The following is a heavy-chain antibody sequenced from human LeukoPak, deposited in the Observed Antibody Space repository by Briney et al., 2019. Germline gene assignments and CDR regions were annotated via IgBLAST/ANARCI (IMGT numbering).Heavy chain of an antibody. J-gene: IGHJ6*02. V-gene: IGHV3-21*01. Sequence: GGSLRLSRAASGFTFSSYSMSWVRQAPGKGLEWVSSISSSSSYIYYADSVKGRFTISRDNSKNTLYLQMNSLRAEDTAVYYCARGPGLQGRDGYNHYYYGLDVWGQGTKVTVSS. CDR1: GFTFSSYS. CDR3: ARGPGLQGRDGYNHYYYGLDV. D-gene: IGHD5-24*01. CDR2: ISSSSSYI.